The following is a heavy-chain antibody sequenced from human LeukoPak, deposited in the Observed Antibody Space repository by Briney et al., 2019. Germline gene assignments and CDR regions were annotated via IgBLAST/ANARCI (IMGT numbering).Heavy chain of an antibody. V-gene: IGHV3-20*04. CDR1: GFTFDDYG. D-gene: IGHD1-26*01. J-gene: IGHJ4*02. Sequence: PGGSLRLSCAASGFTFDDYGMSWVRQAPGKGLEWVSGINWNGGSTGYADSVKGRFTISRDNAKNSLYLQMNSLRAEDTALYYCAGGYSGSYRDFDYWGPGTLVTVSS. CDR3: AGGYSGSYRDFDY. CDR2: INWNGGST.